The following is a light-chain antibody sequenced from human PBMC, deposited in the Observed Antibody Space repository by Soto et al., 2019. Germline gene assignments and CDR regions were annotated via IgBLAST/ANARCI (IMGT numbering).Light chain of an antibody. CDR1: QNVLYSSNNKNY. J-gene: IGKJ2*01. Sequence: DIVMTQSPDSLAVSLGEWATINCKSSQNVLYSSNNKNYLAWYQQKPGQPPKLLIYWASTRESGVPDRFSGSGSGTDFTLTISSLLAEDVAVYYCQQYYSAPYTFGQGTKLEIK. V-gene: IGKV4-1*01. CDR2: WAS. CDR3: QQYYSAPYT.